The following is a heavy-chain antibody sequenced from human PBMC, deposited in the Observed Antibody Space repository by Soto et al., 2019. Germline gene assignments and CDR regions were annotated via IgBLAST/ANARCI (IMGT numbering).Heavy chain of an antibody. V-gene: IGHV3-33*01. CDR3: ARDGQSLAPYALDV. D-gene: IGHD6-19*01. J-gene: IGHJ6*02. CDR1: GFTFSGHA. Sequence: QVQVVESGGGVVQPGRSLRLSCTASGFTFSGHAMHWVRQPPGKGLEWVAQIWYDGSNKYYADSVKGRFTISRDNSKNPLYVQMDSLRVEDTAVYYCARDGQSLAPYALDVWCQGTSVTVSS. CDR2: IWYDGSNK.